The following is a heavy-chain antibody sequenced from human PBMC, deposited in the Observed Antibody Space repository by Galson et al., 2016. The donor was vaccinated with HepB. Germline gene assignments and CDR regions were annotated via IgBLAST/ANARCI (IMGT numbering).Heavy chain of an antibody. J-gene: IGHJ4*02. CDR2: ISYDGSSK. CDR3: VKQGPAALHSHFDF. Sequence: SLRLSCAASGFTLSSYGMHWVRQAPGKGLEWVALISYDGSSKYYADSVKGRFTISRDNSKNTVSLQMSSLRGEDTAVYYCVKQGPAALHSHFDFWGQGTLVTV. CDR1: GFTLSSYG. V-gene: IGHV3-30*18. D-gene: IGHD2-2*01.